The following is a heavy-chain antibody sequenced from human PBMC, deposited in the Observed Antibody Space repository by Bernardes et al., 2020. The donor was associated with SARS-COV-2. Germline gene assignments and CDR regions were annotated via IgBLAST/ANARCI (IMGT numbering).Heavy chain of an antibody. D-gene: IGHD6-19*01. V-gene: IGHV4-61*02. CDR3: ARDRRGSGGWNQFFFDY. CDR2: IYSSGST. J-gene: IGHJ4*02. Sequence: SETLSLTCTVSGGSISGGTYYWSWIRQPAGKGLDWIGRIYSSGSTYYSPSLKSRVTISVDTSKNQFSLSLGSVTAADTGVYFCARDRRGSGGWNQFFFDYWGQGTLVTVSS. CDR1: GGSISGGTYY.